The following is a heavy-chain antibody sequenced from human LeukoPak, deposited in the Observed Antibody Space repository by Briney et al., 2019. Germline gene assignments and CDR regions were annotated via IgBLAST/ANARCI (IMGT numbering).Heavy chain of an antibody. D-gene: IGHD3-9*01. CDR1: GFTFNKAW. CDR2: IKSKTDGGTT. CDR3: TTLTKTGLNLRGH. Sequence: GGSPRLSCAASGFTFNKAWMSWVRQAPGKGLEWVGRIKSKTDGGTTDYAAPVKDRFTISRDDSKNTLYLQMNSLKTEDTAVYYCTTLTKTGLNLRGHWGQGTLVTVSS. V-gene: IGHV3-15*01. J-gene: IGHJ4*02.